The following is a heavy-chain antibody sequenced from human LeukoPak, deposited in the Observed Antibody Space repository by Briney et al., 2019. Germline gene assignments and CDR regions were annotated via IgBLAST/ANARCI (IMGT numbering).Heavy chain of an antibody. D-gene: IGHD3-10*01. J-gene: IGHJ4*02. CDR2: IWYDGSNK. CDR3: ARDAFTMVRGVIITGYYFDY. V-gene: IGHV3-33*01. CDR1: GFTFSSYG. Sequence: GRSLRLSCAASGFTFSSYGMHWVRQAPGKGLEWVAVIWYDGSNKYYADSVKGRFTISRDNSKNTLYLQMNSLRAEDTAVYYCARDAFTMVRGVIITGYYFDYWGQGTLVTASS.